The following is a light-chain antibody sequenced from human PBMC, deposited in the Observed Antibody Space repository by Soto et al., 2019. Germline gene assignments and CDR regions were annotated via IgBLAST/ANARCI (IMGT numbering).Light chain of an antibody. CDR2: GAS. J-gene: IGKJ5*01. V-gene: IGKV1-27*01. CDR1: QAINNN. CDR3: QRYMSAPLT. Sequence: DIQMTQSPSSLSASVGDKITIPCRASQAINNNLAWYQQKPGKVPKLLIYGASTLQSGVPSRFSGSGYGTDFTLTISSLQPEDVATYYCQRYMSAPLTFGQGTRLEI.